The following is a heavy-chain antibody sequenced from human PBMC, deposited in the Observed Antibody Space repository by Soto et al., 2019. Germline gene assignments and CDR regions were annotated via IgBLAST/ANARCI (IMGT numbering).Heavy chain of an antibody. Sequence: PSETLSLTCTVSGGSISSSSYYWGWIRQPPGKGLEWIGSIYYSGGTYYNPSLKSRVTISVDTSKNQFSLKLSSVTAADTAVYYCAGPRGDGYNYYYYYGMDVWGQGTTVTVSS. CDR3: AGPRGDGYNYYYYYGMDV. V-gene: IGHV4-39*01. D-gene: IGHD3-10*01. CDR2: IYYSGGT. J-gene: IGHJ6*02. CDR1: GGSISSSSYY.